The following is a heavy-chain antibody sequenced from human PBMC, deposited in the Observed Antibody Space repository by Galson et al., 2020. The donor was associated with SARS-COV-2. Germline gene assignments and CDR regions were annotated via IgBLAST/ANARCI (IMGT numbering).Heavy chain of an antibody. CDR3: AREWGDINSSVFDY. V-gene: IGHV1-46*04. CDR2: INPSGDIT. J-gene: IGHJ4*02. D-gene: IGHD2-21*01. Sequence: ASVVSCKASGYTFISFYIHWVRQAPGQGLEWMGVINPSGDITSYAQKLRGRVTVTRDMSTQTVYMELSSLTSEDTAVYYCAREWGDINSSVFDYWGQGSLVVVSS. CDR1: GYTFISFY.